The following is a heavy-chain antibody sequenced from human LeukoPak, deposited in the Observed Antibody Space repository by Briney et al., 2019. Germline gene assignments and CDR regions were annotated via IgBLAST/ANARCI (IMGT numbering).Heavy chain of an antibody. CDR3: ARGRTYYYGSGSHYYYYYGMDV. CDR2: MNPNSGNT. V-gene: IGHV1-8*01. Sequence: GASVKVSCKASGYTFTGYDINWVRQATGQGLEWMGWMNPNSGNTGYAQKFQGRVTMTRNTSISTAYMELSSLRSEDTAVYYCARGRTYYYGSGSHYYYYYGMDVWGQGTTVTVSS. J-gene: IGHJ6*02. CDR1: GYTFTGYD. D-gene: IGHD3-10*01.